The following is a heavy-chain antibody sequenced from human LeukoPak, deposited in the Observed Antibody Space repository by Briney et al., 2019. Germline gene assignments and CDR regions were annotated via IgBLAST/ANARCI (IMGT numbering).Heavy chain of an antibody. J-gene: IGHJ4*02. CDR2: ISYSGGT. Sequence: SETLSLTCSVSGGSISGYYWSWIRQPPGKGLEWMGHISYSGGTNYNPSLKSRVTISVDTSKNQFSLKLSSVTAADTAVYYCARFKNEDYFDYWGQGTLVTVSS. D-gene: IGHD2/OR15-2a*01. CDR1: GGSISGYY. CDR3: ARFKNEDYFDY. V-gene: IGHV4-59*01.